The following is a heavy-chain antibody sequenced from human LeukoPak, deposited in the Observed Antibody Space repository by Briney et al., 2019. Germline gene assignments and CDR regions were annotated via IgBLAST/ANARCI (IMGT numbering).Heavy chain of an antibody. CDR3: ARRVGATNPYFDY. J-gene: IGHJ4*02. CDR1: GYTFTSYG. D-gene: IGHD1-26*01. Sequence: ASVKVSCKASGYTFTSYGISLVRQAPAHGHEWMGWISAYNGNTNYAPKLQGRVTMTADTSKSTSYMKLRSLRSDDTAVYYCARRVGATNPYFDYWGQGTLVTVSS. V-gene: IGHV1-18*01. CDR2: ISAYNGNT.